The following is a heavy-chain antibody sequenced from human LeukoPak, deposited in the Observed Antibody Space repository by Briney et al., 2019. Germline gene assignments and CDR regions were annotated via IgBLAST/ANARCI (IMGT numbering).Heavy chain of an antibody. D-gene: IGHD2-2*01. CDR3: ASTFGYCSTTRCRLDS. V-gene: IGHV3-23*01. CDR2: IRSNGAST. J-gene: IGHJ4*02. CDR1: EFTSSSFD. Sequence: PGGSLRLSCAASEFTSSSFDMTWARQAPGKGLEWVSGIRSNGASTDYADSVRGRFTIARDNSKNILYLQMNSLRTEDTAVYYCASTFGYCSTTRCRLDSWGQGTLVTVSS.